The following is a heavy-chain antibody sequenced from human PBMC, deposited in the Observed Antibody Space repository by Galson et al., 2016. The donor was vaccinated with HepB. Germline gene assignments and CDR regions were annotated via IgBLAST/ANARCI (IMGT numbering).Heavy chain of an antibody. CDR3: ATRGGGNPLFGY. CDR1: GFTFSSYW. Sequence: SLRLSCAASGFTFSSYWMHWVRQAPGKGLVWVSRINSDGSSTSYADSVKGRFTISRDNAKNTLYLQMNSLRAEDTAVYYCATRGGGNPLFGYWDQGTLVTVSS. V-gene: IGHV3-74*01. D-gene: IGHD4-23*01. CDR2: INSDGSST. J-gene: IGHJ4*02.